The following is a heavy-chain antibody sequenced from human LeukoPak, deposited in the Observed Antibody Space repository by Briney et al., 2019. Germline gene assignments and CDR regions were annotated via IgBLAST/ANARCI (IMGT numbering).Heavy chain of an antibody. CDR1: GFTFSSYW. J-gene: IGHJ6*02. CDR3: ASDRVFYGLDV. V-gene: IGHV3-74*01. CDR2: IKSDGSET. Sequence: GGSLRLSCAASGFTFSSYWMHWVRQAPGKGLMWVSRIKSDGSETSYADSVKGRFTISRDNARNTSYLQMNSLRPKDTAIYYCASDRVFYGLDVWGQGTTVTVSS.